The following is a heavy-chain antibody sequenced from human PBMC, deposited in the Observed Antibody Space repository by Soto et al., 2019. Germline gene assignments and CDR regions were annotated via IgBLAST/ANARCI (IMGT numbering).Heavy chain of an antibody. CDR2: IDPSDSYN. D-gene: IGHD2-21*01. Sequence: GESLNIPYNASGYNFTSYWMRWVRPMPGKGLEWMGRIDPSDSYNSYSPSFQGHVTISGDKSINTAYLQWSSLKASDTAIYYCARRIEKDAFDVWGQGTMVTVSS. CDR3: ARRIEKDAFDV. V-gene: IGHV5-10-1*01. CDR1: GYNFTSYW. J-gene: IGHJ3*01.